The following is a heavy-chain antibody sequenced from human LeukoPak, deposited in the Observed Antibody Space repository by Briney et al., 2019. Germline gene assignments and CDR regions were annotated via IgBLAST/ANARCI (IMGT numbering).Heavy chain of an antibody. CDR2: ISGSGGST. J-gene: IGHJ3*01. CDR3: AKEMMVTMVRGDAFDV. V-gene: IGHV3-23*01. CDR1: EFTFSSYA. D-gene: IGHD3-10*01. Sequence: TGGSLRLSCAASEFTFSSYAMSWVRQAPGKGLEWVSSISGSGGSTSYADSVKGRFTISRDNSKNTLYLQMNSLRADDTAIYYCAKEMMVTMVRGDAFDVWGQGTMVTVSS.